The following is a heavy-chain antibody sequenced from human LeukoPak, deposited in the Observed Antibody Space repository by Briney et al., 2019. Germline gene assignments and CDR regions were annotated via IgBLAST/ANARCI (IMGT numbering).Heavy chain of an antibody. Sequence: RGSLTLSCVTSGFNFSDSRMTWVRQAPGKGLQWVANVNRDGTEKHFLDSVEGRFTISRDNAKKSLYLQMSSLRPQDTAVYFCVRGDWYFESWGQGTLDTVSS. V-gene: IGHV3-7*04. J-gene: IGHJ4*02. D-gene: IGHD2-21*01. CDR3: VRGDWYFES. CDR2: VNRDGTEK. CDR1: GFNFSDSR.